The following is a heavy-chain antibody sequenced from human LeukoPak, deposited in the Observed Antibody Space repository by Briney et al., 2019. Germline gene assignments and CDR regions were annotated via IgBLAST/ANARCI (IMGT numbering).Heavy chain of an antibody. V-gene: IGHV4-30-4*08. D-gene: IGHD2-2*01. J-gene: IGHJ5*02. CDR3: ASTNCSSARCYGANWFDP. CDR2: INYSGST. CDR1: GCPISRGDYY. Sequence: SQTLSLTCTVSGCPISRGDYYWSWIRQPPGKGLEWIGYINYSGSTFHYNPSLESRVTISVDTSKNQFSLRLSSVTAADTAVYYCASTNCSSARCYGANWFDPWGQGTLVTVSS.